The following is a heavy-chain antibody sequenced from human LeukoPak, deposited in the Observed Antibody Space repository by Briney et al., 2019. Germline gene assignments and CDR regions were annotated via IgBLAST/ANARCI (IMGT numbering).Heavy chain of an antibody. CDR3: ARTSIIATPYYFDY. V-gene: IGHV4-59*01. D-gene: IGHD1-26*01. CDR2: IYYSGST. CDR1: GGSISSYY. J-gene: IGHJ4*02. Sequence: SETLSLTCTVSGGSISSYYWSWLRQPPGKGLEWIGYIYYSGSTNYSPSLKSRVTISVDTSKNQFSLKLSSVTAADTAVYYCARTSIIATPYYFDYWGQGTLVTVSS.